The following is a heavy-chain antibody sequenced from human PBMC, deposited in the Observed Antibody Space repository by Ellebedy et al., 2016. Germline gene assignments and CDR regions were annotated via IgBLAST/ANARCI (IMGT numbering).Heavy chain of an antibody. D-gene: IGHD1-26*01. J-gene: IGHJ3*02. CDR1: GFTFSSYG. V-gene: IGHV3-30*03. CDR2: ISYDGSNK. CDR3: ARDIWVGGSYFRFHDAFDI. Sequence: GGSLRLSCAASGFTFSSYGMHWVRQAPGKGLEWVAVISYDGSNKYYADSVKGRFTISRDNSKNTLYLQMNSLRAEDTAVYYCARDIWVGGSYFRFHDAFDIWGQGTMVTVSS.